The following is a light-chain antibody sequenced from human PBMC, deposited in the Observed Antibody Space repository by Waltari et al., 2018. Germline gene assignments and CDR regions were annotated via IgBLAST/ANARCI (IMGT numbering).Light chain of an antibody. CDR3: CSYTTIGPVL. CDR1: SSDVGANNF. V-gene: IGLV2-23*02. CDR2: EVT. J-gene: IGLJ2*01. Sequence: QSALTQPASVSGSPGQSIAIPCLGTSSDVGANNFLSWYQQHPGSAPKLMIHEVTKRPSGVSTRFSGSKSGNTASLTISGLQAEDEADYYCCSYTTIGPVLIGGGTKVTVL.